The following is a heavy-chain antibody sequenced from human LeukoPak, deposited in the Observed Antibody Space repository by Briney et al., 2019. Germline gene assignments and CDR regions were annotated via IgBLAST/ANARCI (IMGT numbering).Heavy chain of an antibody. Sequence: GGSLRLSCAVSRFPFSVYEMNWVRQAPGKGLEWVSNIASSGTTKYYADSVKGRFSISRDNAKSSLYLQMNSFRVEDTAVYYCALLAVASDFDYWGQGALVTVSS. V-gene: IGHV3-48*03. CDR1: RFPFSVYE. CDR3: ALLAVASDFDY. D-gene: IGHD6-19*01. J-gene: IGHJ4*02. CDR2: IASSGTTK.